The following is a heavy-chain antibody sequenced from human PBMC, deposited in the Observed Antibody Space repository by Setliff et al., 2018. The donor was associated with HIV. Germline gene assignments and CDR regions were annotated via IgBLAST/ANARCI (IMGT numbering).Heavy chain of an antibody. Sequence: SETLSLTCTVSGASITSHYWSWIRQSPGRELERIGDLYSTGSTNYNPSLQSRFTISMVASRNQFSLKVTSVTAADTAVYYCAKGAGFYGDYTFDHWGQGRQVTVSS. V-gene: IGHV4-59*11. CDR3: AKGAGFYGDYTFDH. D-gene: IGHD4-17*01. CDR1: GASITSHY. J-gene: IGHJ4*02. CDR2: LYSTGST.